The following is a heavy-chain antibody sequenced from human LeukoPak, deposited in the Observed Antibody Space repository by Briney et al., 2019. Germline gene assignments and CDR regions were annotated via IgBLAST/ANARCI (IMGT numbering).Heavy chain of an antibody. CDR2: INSDGSEG. CDR3: ARSSYSSSSSV. D-gene: IGHD6-6*01. V-gene: IGHV3-7*03. CDR1: GFPFSGFW. J-gene: IGHJ3*01. Sequence: GGSLILSCAVSGFPFSGFWMSWPRQAPGKGLEWVASINSDGSEGYYADVVKGRFTISRDNAKNSLYLQINSLRAEDTAVYYCARSSYSSSSSVWGQGTMVTVSS.